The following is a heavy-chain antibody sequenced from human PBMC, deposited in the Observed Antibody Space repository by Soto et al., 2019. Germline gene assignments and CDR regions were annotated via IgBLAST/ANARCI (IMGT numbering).Heavy chain of an antibody. J-gene: IGHJ2*01. CDR1: GYTFTSYY. Sequence: QVQLVQSGAEVKKPGASVKVSCKASGYTFTSYYMHWVRQAPGQGLEWMGIINPSGGSTSYAQKFQGRVTMTSDTSTSTVYMELSSLRSEDTAVYYCARDSLYSSGWYGEARGNFDLWGRGTLVTVSS. CDR3: ARDSLYSSGWYGEARGNFDL. D-gene: IGHD6-19*01. V-gene: IGHV1-46*01. CDR2: INPSGGST.